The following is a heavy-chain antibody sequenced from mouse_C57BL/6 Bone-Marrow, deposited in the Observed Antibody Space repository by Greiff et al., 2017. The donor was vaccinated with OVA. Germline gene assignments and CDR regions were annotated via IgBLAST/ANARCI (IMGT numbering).Heavy chain of an antibody. D-gene: IGHD1-1*01. J-gene: IGHJ4*01. CDR1: GYTFTDYN. Sequence: EVQLQQSGPELVKPGASVKMSCKASGYTFTDYNMHWVKQSHGKSLEWIGYINPNNGGTSYNQKFKGKATLTVNNSSSTAYMELRSLTSEDSAVYYCADGHGGSSTNYYAMDYWGQGTSVTVSS. V-gene: IGHV1-22*01. CDR3: ADGHGGSSTNYYAMDY. CDR2: INPNNGGT.